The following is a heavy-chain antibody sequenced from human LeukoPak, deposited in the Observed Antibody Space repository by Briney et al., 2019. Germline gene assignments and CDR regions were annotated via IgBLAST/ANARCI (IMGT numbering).Heavy chain of an antibody. V-gene: IGHV3-73*01. CDR3: TRQAHEYYFDY. CDR1: GFTFSGSA. CDR2: IRSKANSYAT. Sequence: GGSLRLSCAASGFTFSGSAMYWVRQASGKGLEWVGRIRSKANSYATAYAASVKGRFTISRDDSKNTAYLQMNSLKTEDTAVYYCTRQAHEYYFDYWGQGTLVTVSS. J-gene: IGHJ4*02.